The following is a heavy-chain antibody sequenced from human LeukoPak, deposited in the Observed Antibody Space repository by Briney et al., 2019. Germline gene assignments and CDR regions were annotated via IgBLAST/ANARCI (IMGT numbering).Heavy chain of an antibody. CDR2: ISAYNGNT. CDR3: ARDLPFQYYDSTPRDRFDP. V-gene: IGHV1-18*01. J-gene: IGHJ5*02. D-gene: IGHD3-22*01. Sequence: GASVKVSCKASGYTFTSYGISWVRQAPGQGLEWMGWISAYNGNTNYAQKLQGRVTMTTDTSTSTAYMELRSLRSDDTAVCYRARDLPFQYYDSTPRDRFDPWGQGTLVTVSS. CDR1: GYTFTSYG.